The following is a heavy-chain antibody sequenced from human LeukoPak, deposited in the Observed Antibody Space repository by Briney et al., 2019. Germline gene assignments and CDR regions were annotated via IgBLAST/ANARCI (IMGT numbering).Heavy chain of an antibody. D-gene: IGHD6-13*01. V-gene: IGHV4-59*08. Sequence: SETLSLTCTVSGGSMTNFYWTWIRQPPGKGLEWIGYIYSSGSTNYNPSLKSRVTISVDTSKNQFSLRLSSVTAADTAVYYCARQGRYMAASGTPNFDYWGQGTLVTVSS. CDR2: IYSSGST. CDR1: GGSMTNFY. J-gene: IGHJ4*02. CDR3: ARQGRYMAASGTPNFDY.